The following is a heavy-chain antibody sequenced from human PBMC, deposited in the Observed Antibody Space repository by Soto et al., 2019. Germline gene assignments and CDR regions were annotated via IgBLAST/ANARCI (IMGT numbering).Heavy chain of an antibody. CDR3: ARVVVPAARAYYYYYGMDV. D-gene: IGHD2-2*01. Sequence: QVQLQESGPGLVKPSETLSLTCTVSGGSISSYYWSWIRQPAGKGLGWIGRIYTSGSTNYNPSLKSRVTMSVDTSKNQFSLKLSSVTAADTAVYYCARVVVPAARAYYYYYGMDVWGQGTTVTVSS. V-gene: IGHV4-4*07. J-gene: IGHJ6*02. CDR2: IYTSGST. CDR1: GGSISSYY.